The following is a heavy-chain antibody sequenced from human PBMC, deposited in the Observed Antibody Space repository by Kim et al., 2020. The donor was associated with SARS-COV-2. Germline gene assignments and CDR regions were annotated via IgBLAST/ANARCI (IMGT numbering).Heavy chain of an antibody. J-gene: IGHJ4*02. V-gene: IGHV3-30*04. CDR2: ISYDGSNK. D-gene: IGHD3-10*01. Sequence: GGSLRLSCAASGFTFSSYAMHWVRQAPGKGLEWVAVISYDGSNKYYADSVKGRFTISRDNSKNTLYLQMNSLRAEDTAVYYCARDNYYGSGSCDYWGQGTLVTVSS. CDR3: ARDNYYGSGSCDY. CDR1: GFTFSSYA.